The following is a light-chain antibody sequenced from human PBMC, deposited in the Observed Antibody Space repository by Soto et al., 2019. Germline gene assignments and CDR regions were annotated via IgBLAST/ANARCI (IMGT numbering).Light chain of an antibody. Sequence: QSALTQPASVSGSTGQSVTISCTGTASDVGAYHYVSWYQHHPGKPPKVLIFDVRDRPSGVSNRFSGTKTGNTASLTISGHQPEDEADYFCSSSASSSTLVFGTVTKLTVL. CDR1: ASDVGAYHY. J-gene: IGLJ1*01. V-gene: IGLV2-14*03. CDR3: SSSASSSTLV. CDR2: DVR.